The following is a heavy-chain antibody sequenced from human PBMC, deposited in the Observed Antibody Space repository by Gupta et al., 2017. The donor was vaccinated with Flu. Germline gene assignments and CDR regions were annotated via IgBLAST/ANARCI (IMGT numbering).Heavy chain of an antibody. J-gene: IGHJ6*02. V-gene: IGHV4-39*01. Sequence: QLQLQESGPGLVKPSETLSLTCTVSGGSISSSSYYWGWIRQPPGKGLEWIGSIYYSGSTYYNPSLKSRVTISVDTSKNQFSLKLSAVTAADTAVYYCARGCSSTSCYTPCGSYYGMDVWGQGTTVTVSS. D-gene: IGHD2-2*02. CDR2: IYYSGST. CDR3: ARGCSSTSCYTPCGSYYGMDV. CDR1: GGSISSSSYY.